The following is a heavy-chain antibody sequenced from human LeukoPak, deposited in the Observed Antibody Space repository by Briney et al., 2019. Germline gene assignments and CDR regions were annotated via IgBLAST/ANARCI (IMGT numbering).Heavy chain of an antibody. J-gene: IGHJ5*02. CDR2: IYYSGST. CDR1: GVSISSCEYY. V-gene: IGHV4-30-4*01. CDR3: ARSGFARLRGDNWFDP. Sequence: PSQTLSLTCTVSGVSISSCEYYWTWIRQPPGKGLEWIGYIYYSGSTYYNPSLKSRVTISVDTSKNQFSLKLSSVTAADTAVYYCARSGFARLRGDNWFDPWGQGTLVTVS. D-gene: IGHD3-9*01.